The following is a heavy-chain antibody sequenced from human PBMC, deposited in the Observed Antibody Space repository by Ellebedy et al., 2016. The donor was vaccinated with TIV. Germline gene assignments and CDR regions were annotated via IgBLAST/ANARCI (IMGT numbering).Heavy chain of an antibody. CDR2: ISYDGSNK. CDR1: GFTFSSYG. D-gene: IGHD3-22*01. J-gene: IGHJ4*02. Sequence: PGGSLRLSCAAPGFTFSSYGMHWVRQAPGKGLEWVAVISYDGSNKYYADSVKGRFTISRDNSKNTLYLQMNSLRAEDTAVYYCAKGRGGGSDTSAPRYYFDSWGLGTLVTVSS. V-gene: IGHV3-30*18. CDR3: AKGRGGGSDTSAPRYYFDS.